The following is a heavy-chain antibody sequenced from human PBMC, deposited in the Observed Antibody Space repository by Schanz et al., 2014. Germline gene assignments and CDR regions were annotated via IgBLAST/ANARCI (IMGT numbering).Heavy chain of an antibody. CDR3: AKSDAFDI. CDR2: INSVGSNT. Sequence: EVQLAESGGGLVKPGGSLRLSCGVSGFTASSHSMNWVRQDPGKGLVWVARINSVGSNTDYADSVTGRFTISRDNAKNTLYLQMNTLRAEDTAVYYCAKSDAFDIWGQGTMVTVSS. V-gene: IGHV3-74*02. CDR1: GFTASSHS. J-gene: IGHJ3*02.